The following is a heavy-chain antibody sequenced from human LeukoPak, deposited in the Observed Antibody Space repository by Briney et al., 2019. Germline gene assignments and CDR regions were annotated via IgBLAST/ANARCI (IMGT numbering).Heavy chain of an antibody. V-gene: IGHV4-59*01. J-gene: IGHJ4*02. D-gene: IGHD3-22*01. CDR3: ARVRYYYDSGGYYYFDY. Sequence: SETLSLTCTVSGGSISHYYWSWIRQPPGKGVEWIGYIYYSGSTNYDPSLKSRVTISVDTSKNQFSLKVNSVTAADTAVYYCARVRYYYDSGGYYYFDYWGQGTLVTVSS. CDR1: GGSISHYY. CDR2: IYYSGST.